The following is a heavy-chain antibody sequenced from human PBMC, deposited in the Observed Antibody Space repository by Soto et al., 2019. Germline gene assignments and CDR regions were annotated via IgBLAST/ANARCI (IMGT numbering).Heavy chain of an antibody. V-gene: IGHV1-3*01. D-gene: IGHD4-4*01. J-gene: IGHJ5*02. CDR3: ARGDSNYLGWFDP. CDR1: GYTFTGYA. CDR2: INAGNGNT. Sequence: GASVKVSCKASGYTFTGYAMHWVRQAPGQRLEWMGWINAGNGNTKYSQKFQGRVTITRDTSASTAYMELSSLRSEDTAVYYCARGDSNYLGWFDPWGQGTLVTVSS.